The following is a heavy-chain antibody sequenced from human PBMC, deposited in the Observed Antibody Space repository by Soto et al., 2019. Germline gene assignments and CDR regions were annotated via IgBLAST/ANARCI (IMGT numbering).Heavy chain of an antibody. CDR2: INHSGST. CDR1: GGSFSGYY. Sequence: SETLSLTCAVYGGSFSGYYWSWIRQPPGKGLEWIGEINHSGSTNYNPSLKSRVTISVDTSKNQFSLKLSSVTAADTAVYYCASAYSSSENDYWGQGTLVTVSS. CDR3: ASAYSSSENDY. D-gene: IGHD6-13*01. J-gene: IGHJ4*02. V-gene: IGHV4-34*01.